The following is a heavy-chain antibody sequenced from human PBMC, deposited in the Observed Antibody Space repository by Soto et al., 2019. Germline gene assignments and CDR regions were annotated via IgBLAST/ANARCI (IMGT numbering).Heavy chain of an antibody. CDR3: ARDVSDYVWGSYRYTWWFDP. CDR2: ISAYNGNT. V-gene: IGHV1-18*04. CDR1: GYTFTSYG. D-gene: IGHD3-16*02. J-gene: IGHJ5*02. Sequence: ASVKVSCKASGYTFTSYGISWVRQAPGRGLEWMGWISAYNGNTNYAQKLQGRVTMTTDTSTSTAYMELRSLRSDDTAVYYCARDVSDYVWGSYRYTWWFDPWGQGTLVTVSS.